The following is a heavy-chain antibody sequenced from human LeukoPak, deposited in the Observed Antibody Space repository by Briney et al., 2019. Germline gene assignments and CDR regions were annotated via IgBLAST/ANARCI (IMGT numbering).Heavy chain of an antibody. V-gene: IGHV3-7*01. CDR1: GFTFSSYG. CDR3: ARDGRTKIIAARPDY. D-gene: IGHD6-6*01. Sequence: GRSLRLSCAASGFTFSSYGMHWVRQAPGKGLEWVANIKQDGSEKYYVDSVKGRFTISRDNAKNSLYLQMNSLRAEDTAVYYCARDGRTKIIAARPDYWGQGTLVTVSS. CDR2: IKQDGSEK. J-gene: IGHJ4*02.